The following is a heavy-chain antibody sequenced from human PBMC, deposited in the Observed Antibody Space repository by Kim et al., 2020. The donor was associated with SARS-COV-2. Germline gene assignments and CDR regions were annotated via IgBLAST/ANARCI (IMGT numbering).Heavy chain of an antibody. J-gene: IGHJ6*03. D-gene: IGHD6-19*01. Sequence: SETLSLTCTVSGGSLSSSSYYWGWIRQPPGKGLEWIVTAYYIGNTYYNPSLKSRVTISVDTSKNQFSLKLGSVTAADTAVYYCARHQRYSSVWYVAFYYYYMDVWGKGTTVTVSS. CDR3: ARHQRYSSVWYVAFYYYYMDV. CDR1: GGSLSSSSYY. CDR2: AYYIGNT. V-gene: IGHV4-39*01.